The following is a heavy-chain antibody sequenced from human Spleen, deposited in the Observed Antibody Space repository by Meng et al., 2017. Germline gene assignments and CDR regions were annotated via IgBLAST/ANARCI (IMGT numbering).Heavy chain of an antibody. V-gene: IGHV5-51*01. D-gene: IGHD3-22*01. CDR3: SRLLITTSGCDY. Sequence: GESLKISCKGSGYSFSNYWIGWVRQMPGKGLEWRGIIYPGDSDTRYSPSFQGQVTISADKSISTAYLQWSSLKASDTAMYYCSRLLITTSGCDYWGQGTLVTVSS. J-gene: IGHJ4*02. CDR1: GYSFSNYW. CDR2: IYPGDSDT.